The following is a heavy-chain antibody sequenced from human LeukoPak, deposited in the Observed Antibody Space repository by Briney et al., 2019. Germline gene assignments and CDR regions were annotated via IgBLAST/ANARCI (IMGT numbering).Heavy chain of an antibody. Sequence: ASVKVSCKASGYTFTSYDIKWVRQATGQGLEWMGWMNPNSGNTGYAQKFQGRVTITRNTSISTAYMELSSLRSEDTAVYYCAREGRGFDILTGDYYYVDVWGKGTTVTVSS. V-gene: IGHV1-8*03. CDR1: GYTFTSYD. CDR2: MNPNSGNT. J-gene: IGHJ6*03. CDR3: AREGRGFDILTGDYYYVDV. D-gene: IGHD3-9*01.